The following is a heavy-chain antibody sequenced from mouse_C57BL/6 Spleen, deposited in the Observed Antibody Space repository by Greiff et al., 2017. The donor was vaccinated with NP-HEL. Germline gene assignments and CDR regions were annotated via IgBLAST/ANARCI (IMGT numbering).Heavy chain of an antibody. CDR2: ISGGGGNT. V-gene: IGHV5-9*01. Sequence: EVKVVEPGGGLVKPGGSLKLSCAASGFTFSSYTMSWVRQTPEKRLEWVATISGGGGNTYYPDSVKGRFTISRDNAKNTLYLQMSSLRSEDTALYYCARQNFYFDDWGQGTTLTVSS. CDR1: GFTFSSYT. CDR3: ARQNFYFDD. J-gene: IGHJ2*01.